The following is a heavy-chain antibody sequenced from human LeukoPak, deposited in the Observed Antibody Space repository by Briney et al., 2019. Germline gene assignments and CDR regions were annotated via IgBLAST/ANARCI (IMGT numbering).Heavy chain of an antibody. Sequence: WETLSLTCTASGGSISSYYWIWIRQPPGKGLEWIGCIYYSGSTTYNPSLKSRVTISVDTSKNHVSMKVSSVTAADTAVYYCARQPTASGRRSFYYYYMDVWGKGTTVTVSS. CDR2: IYYSGST. D-gene: IGHD5-18*01. V-gene: IGHV4-59*08. CDR1: GGSISSYY. CDR3: ARQPTASGRRSFYYYYMDV. J-gene: IGHJ6*03.